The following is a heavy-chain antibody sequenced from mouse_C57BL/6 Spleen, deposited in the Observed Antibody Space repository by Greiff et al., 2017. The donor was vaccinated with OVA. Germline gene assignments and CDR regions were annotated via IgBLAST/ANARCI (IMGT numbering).Heavy chain of an antibody. CDR3: ARGATTVGSYYAMDY. D-gene: IGHD1-1*01. J-gene: IGHJ4*01. Sequence: QVQLQQPGAELVMPGASVKLSCKASGYTFTSYWMHWVKQRPGQGLEWIGEIDPSDSYTNYNQKFKGKSTLTVDKSSSTAYMQLSSLTSEDSAVYYCARGATTVGSYYAMDYWGQGTSVTVSS. CDR2: IDPSDSYT. CDR1: GYTFTSYW. V-gene: IGHV1-69*01.